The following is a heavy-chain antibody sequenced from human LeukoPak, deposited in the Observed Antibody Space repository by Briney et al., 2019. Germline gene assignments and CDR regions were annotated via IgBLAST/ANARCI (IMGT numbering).Heavy chain of an antibody. CDR3: ARLSITNSLHLYYFDF. Sequence: GESLKISCQGSGYTFSNHWIGWVRQMPGKGLEWMGIIYPGDSDTRYSPSFQGQVTISADKSISTAYLQWSSLKASDTALYFCARLSITNSLHLYYFDFWGQGTLVTVSS. V-gene: IGHV5-51*01. CDR1: GYTFSNHW. J-gene: IGHJ4*02. CDR2: IYPGDSDT. D-gene: IGHD1-20*01.